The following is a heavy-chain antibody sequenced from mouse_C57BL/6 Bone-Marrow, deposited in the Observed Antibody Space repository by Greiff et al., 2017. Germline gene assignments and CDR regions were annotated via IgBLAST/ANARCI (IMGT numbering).Heavy chain of an antibody. Sequence: EVKLMESGAELVRPGASVKLSCTASGFNIKDDYMHWVKQRPEQGLEWIGWIDPENGDTEYASKVPGKAPITADTSSNTSYLQLSSLTSEDTAFYYCTPLLAGGYYAMDYWGQGTSVSVSS. CDR2: IDPENGDT. V-gene: IGHV14-4*01. J-gene: IGHJ4*01. CDR1: GFNIKDDY. D-gene: IGHD1-1*02. CDR3: TPLLAGGYYAMDY.